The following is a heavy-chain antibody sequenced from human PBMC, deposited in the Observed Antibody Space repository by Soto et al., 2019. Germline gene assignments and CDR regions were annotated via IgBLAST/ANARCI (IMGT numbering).Heavy chain of an antibody. CDR3: ARDGGTHYYDSSGYYYWDY. D-gene: IGHD3-22*01. CDR1: GGTFSSYA. CDR2: IIPIFGTA. V-gene: IGHV1-69*01. Sequence: QVQLVQSGAEVKKPGSSVKVSCKASGGTFSSYAISWVRQAPGQGLEWMGGIIPIFGTANYAQKFQGRVTITADESTSTAYMELSSLRSDDTAVYYCARDGGTHYYDSSGYYYWDYWGQGTLVTVSS. J-gene: IGHJ4*02.